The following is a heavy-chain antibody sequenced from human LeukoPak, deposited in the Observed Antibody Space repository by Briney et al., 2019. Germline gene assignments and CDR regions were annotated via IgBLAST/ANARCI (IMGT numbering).Heavy chain of an antibody. D-gene: IGHD5-18*01. V-gene: IGHV3-21*01. CDR1: GFTFSSDS. J-gene: IGHJ4*02. CDR3: ARVGGYSYGTWIDY. CDR2: ISSSSSYI. Sequence: PGGSLRLSCAASGFTFSSDSMNWVRQAPGKGLGWVSSISSSSSYIYYADSVKGRFTISRDKAKNSLYLQMNRRRAKDTAVYYCARVGGYSYGTWIDYWGQGTLVTVSS.